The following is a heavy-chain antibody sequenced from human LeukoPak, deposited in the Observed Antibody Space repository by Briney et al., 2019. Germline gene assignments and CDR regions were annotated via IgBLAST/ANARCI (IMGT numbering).Heavy chain of an antibody. V-gene: IGHV4-59*01. CDR2: IYYSGST. D-gene: IGHD3-10*01. CDR3: ARSKSLLVRGVSDASDI. CDR1: GFSISSSA. J-gene: IGHJ3*02. Sequence: GSLRLSCAASGFSISSSAMNWIRQPPGKGLEWIGYIYYSGSTNYNPSLKSRVTISVDTSRNQFSLKLSSVTAADTAVYYCARSKSLLVRGVSDASDIWGQGTMVTVSS.